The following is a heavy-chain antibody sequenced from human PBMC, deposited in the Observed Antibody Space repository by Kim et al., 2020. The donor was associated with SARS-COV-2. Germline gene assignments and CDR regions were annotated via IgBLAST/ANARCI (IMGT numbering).Heavy chain of an antibody. Sequence: GGSLRLSCAASGFTFDDYAMHWVRQAPGKGLEWVSLISGDGGSTYYADSVKGRFTISRDNSKNSLYLQMNSLRTEDTALYYCAKAYDFWSGYLPYYYGMDVWGQGTTVTVSS. J-gene: IGHJ6*02. CDR3: AKAYDFWSGYLPYYYGMDV. V-gene: IGHV3-43*02. D-gene: IGHD3-3*01. CDR1: GFTFDDYA. CDR2: ISGDGGST.